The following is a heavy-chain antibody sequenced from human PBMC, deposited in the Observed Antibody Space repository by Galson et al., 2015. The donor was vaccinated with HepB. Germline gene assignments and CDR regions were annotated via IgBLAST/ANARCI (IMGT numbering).Heavy chain of an antibody. Sequence: SLRLSCAASGFTFSSYSMNWVRQAPGKGLEWVSSIGRSSTYIYYADSVKGRFSISRDNAKNSLYLQMNSLRAGDTAVYYCATLYGWDLLPPVDFWGQGTLVTVSS. V-gene: IGHV3-21*01. CDR3: ATLYGWDLLPPVDF. CDR1: GFTFSSYS. J-gene: IGHJ4*02. D-gene: IGHD1-26*01. CDR2: IGRSSTYI.